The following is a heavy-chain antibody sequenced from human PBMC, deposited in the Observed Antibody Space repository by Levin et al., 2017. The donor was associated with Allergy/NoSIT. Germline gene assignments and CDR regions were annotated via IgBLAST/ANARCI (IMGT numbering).Heavy chain of an antibody. CDR1: GYTFTSYG. Sequence: ASVKVSCKASGYTFTSYGISWVRQAPGQGLEWMGWISAYNGNTNYAQKLQGRVTMTTDTSTSTAYMELRSLRSDDTAVYYCARDSWSYDFWSGYYPVYYYYYGMDVWGQGTTVTVSS. D-gene: IGHD3-3*01. J-gene: IGHJ6*02. CDR2: ISAYNGNT. V-gene: IGHV1-18*01. CDR3: ARDSWSYDFWSGYYPVYYYYYGMDV.